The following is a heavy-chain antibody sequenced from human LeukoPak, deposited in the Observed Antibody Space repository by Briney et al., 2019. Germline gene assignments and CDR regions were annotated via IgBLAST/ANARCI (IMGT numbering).Heavy chain of an antibody. V-gene: IGHV1-2*02. J-gene: IGHJ5*02. Sequence: ASVKVSCKASGYTFTAYYVHWVRQAPGQGLEWMGWITPNGGGTQYAQKFQGRVTMTSDTSISTAYMELSGLRSDDTAVYYCARGFRLSAIEDCFDPWGQGTLVTVSS. D-gene: IGHD2-2*02. CDR2: ITPNGGGT. CDR3: ARGFRLSAIEDCFDP. CDR1: GYTFTAYY.